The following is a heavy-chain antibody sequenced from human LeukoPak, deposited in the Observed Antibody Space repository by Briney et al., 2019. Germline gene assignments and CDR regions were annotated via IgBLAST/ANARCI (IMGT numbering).Heavy chain of an antibody. CDR1: GGSISSGSYY. Sequence: SETLSLTCTVSGGSISSGSYYWSWIRQPAGKGLEWIGRIYTSGSTNYNPSLKSRVTISVDTSKNQFSLKLSSVTAADTAVYYCARSSGSYSVYYYYMDVWGKGTTVTISS. J-gene: IGHJ6*03. CDR3: ARSSGSYSVYYYYMDV. CDR2: IYTSGST. V-gene: IGHV4-61*02. D-gene: IGHD3-10*01.